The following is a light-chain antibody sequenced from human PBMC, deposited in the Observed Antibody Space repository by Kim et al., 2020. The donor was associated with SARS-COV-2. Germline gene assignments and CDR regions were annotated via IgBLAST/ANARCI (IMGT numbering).Light chain of an antibody. Sequence: SVSPGQTASITGSADKLGDKYACWYRQKPGQSPVLVIYQNGKRPSGIPERFSGSNSGNTATLTISGTQASDEADYYCQTWDSSTVVFGGGTKLTVL. CDR2: QNG. J-gene: IGLJ2*01. CDR1: KLGDKY. V-gene: IGLV3-1*01. CDR3: QTWDSSTVV.